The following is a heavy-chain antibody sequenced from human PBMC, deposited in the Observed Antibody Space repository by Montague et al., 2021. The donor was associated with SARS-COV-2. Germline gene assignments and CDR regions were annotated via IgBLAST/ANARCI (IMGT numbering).Heavy chain of an antibody. J-gene: IGHJ6*02. CDR1: GGSISSSSYY. D-gene: IGHD3-10*01. Sequence: SETLSLTCTVSGGSISSSSYYWGWIRQPPGKGLEWIGEINHSGSTTYXXXLQSRVSISLDTSNKQFSLKVTSVTAADTAVYYCARLGAITLVRGITKADFSNYGMDVWGQGTTVTVSS. V-gene: IGHV4-39*07. CDR3: ARLGAITLVRGITKADFSNYGMDV. CDR2: INHSGST.